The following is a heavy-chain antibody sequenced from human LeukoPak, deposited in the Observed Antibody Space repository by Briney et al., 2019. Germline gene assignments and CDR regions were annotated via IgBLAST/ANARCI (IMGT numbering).Heavy chain of an antibody. D-gene: IGHD3-22*01. J-gene: IGHJ6*03. CDR1: GGSVSSGTYY. V-gene: IGHV4-61*01. Sequence: SETLSLTCTVSGGSVSSGTYYGNWIRQPPGKGLEWIGYIYHTGGTNYNPSLKSRATISVDTSKNQFSLKLSYVTAADTAVYYCARDEDNSGDYYYYMDVWGKGTTVTVSS. CDR3: ARDEDNSGDYYYYMDV. CDR2: IYHTGGT.